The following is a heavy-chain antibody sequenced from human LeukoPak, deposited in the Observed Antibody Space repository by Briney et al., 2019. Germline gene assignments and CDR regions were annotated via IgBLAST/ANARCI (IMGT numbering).Heavy chain of an antibody. V-gene: IGHV4-39*07. Sequence: SETLSLTCTVSGGSISSSGYYWGWIRQPPGKGPEWIGSIYYSGSTYYNPSLKSRVTISVDTSKNQFSLKLSSVTAADTAVYYCASSGTTQGAFDIWGQGTMVTVSS. CDR2: IYYSGST. CDR1: GGSISSSGYY. D-gene: IGHD2-2*01. CDR3: ASSGTTQGAFDI. J-gene: IGHJ3*02.